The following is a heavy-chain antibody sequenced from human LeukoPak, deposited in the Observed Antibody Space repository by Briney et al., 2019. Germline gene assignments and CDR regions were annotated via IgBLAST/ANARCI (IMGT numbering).Heavy chain of an antibody. CDR2: VYFSGST. V-gene: IGHV4-59*01. Sequence: SETLSLTCTVSGGSLSSYYWSWIRQPPGKGLEWIGYVYFSGSTNYNPSLRSRVTISVDTSKNHFSLKLTSEAAADTAVYYCAGIVAALGGADYFDYWGQGALVTVSS. J-gene: IGHJ4*02. CDR1: GGSLSSYY. CDR3: AGIVAALGGADYFDY. D-gene: IGHD2-15*01.